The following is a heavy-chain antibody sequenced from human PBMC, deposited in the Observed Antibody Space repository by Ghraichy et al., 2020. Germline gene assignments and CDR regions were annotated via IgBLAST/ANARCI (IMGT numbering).Heavy chain of an antibody. Sequence: SETLSLTCTVSGGSISSYYWSWIRQPPGKGLEWIGYIYYSGSTNYNPSLKSRVTISVDTSKNQFSLKLSSVTAADTAVYYCARGGGFLEWLTPFDYWGQGTLVTVSS. CDR2: IYYSGST. V-gene: IGHV4-59*01. CDR3: ARGGGFLEWLTPFDY. J-gene: IGHJ4*02. D-gene: IGHD3-3*01. CDR1: GGSISSYY.